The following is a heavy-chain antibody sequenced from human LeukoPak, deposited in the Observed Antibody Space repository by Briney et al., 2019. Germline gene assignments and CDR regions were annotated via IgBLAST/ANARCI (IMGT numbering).Heavy chain of an antibody. CDR3: AKAAGTLGWFDP. V-gene: IGHV3-53*01. J-gene: IGHJ5*02. CDR2: IYSGGST. CDR1: GFTVSSNY. Sequence: HAGGSLRLSCAASGFTVSSNYMSWVRQAPGKGLEWVSVIYSGGSTYYADSVKGRFSISRDNSKNTLYLQMNSLRAEDTAGYYCAKAAGTLGWFDPWGQGTLVTVSS. D-gene: IGHD6-13*01.